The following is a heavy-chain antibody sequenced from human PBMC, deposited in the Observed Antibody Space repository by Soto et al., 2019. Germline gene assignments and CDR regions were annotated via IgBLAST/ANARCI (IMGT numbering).Heavy chain of an antibody. Sequence: GGSLRLSCAASGFTFSSYSMNWVRQAPGKGLEWVSYISSSSSTIYYADSVKGRFTISRDNAKNSLYLQMNSLRDEDTAVYYCARPKGPGIAGEYGMDVWGQGTTVTVSS. V-gene: IGHV3-48*02. J-gene: IGHJ6*02. CDR1: GFTFSSYS. D-gene: IGHD6-13*01. CDR2: ISSSSSTI. CDR3: ARPKGPGIAGEYGMDV.